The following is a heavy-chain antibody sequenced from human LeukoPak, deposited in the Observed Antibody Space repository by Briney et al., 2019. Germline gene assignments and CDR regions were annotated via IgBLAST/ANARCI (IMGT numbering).Heavy chain of an antibody. CDR2: ITSNGGST. CDR1: GFTFSSYA. V-gene: IGHV3-64D*06. D-gene: IGHD2-21*02. Sequence: PGGSLRLSCSTSGFTFSSYAMHWVRQAPGKGLEYVSAITSNGGSTYYADSVRGRFTISRDNSKNTLYLQMSSLRAEDTAVYYCVKSYCGGDCYPDYWGQGTLVTVSS. CDR3: VKSYCGGDCYPDY. J-gene: IGHJ4*02.